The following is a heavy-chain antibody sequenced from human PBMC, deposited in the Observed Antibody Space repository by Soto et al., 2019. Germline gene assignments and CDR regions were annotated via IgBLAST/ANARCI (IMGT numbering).Heavy chain of an antibody. CDR2: INHSGST. Sequence: SETLSLTCAVYGGSFSGYSWTWIRQSPGKGLEWIGQINHSGSTTYNPSLKSRVTISLGTSKNQSSLELSSVTAADTAVYYCARGLFSENYYSGGWYYFDYWGQGTLVTVSS. CDR3: ARGLFSENYYSGGWYYFDY. J-gene: IGHJ4*02. CDR1: GGSFSGYS. D-gene: IGHD1-26*01. V-gene: IGHV4-34*01.